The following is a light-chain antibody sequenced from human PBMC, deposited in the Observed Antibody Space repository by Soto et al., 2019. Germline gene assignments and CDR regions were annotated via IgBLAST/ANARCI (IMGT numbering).Light chain of an antibody. CDR3: QQYGSSGT. V-gene: IGKV3-20*01. CDR1: KSVSNNY. Sequence: EIVLTQSPGTLSLSPGERATLSFRASKSVSNNYFAWSPQNPGQAPRLLIYGASNTATGIPDRFSGSGSGTDFTLTISRLEPEDFAVYYCQQYGSSGTFGQGTKVDIK. CDR2: GAS. J-gene: IGKJ1*01.